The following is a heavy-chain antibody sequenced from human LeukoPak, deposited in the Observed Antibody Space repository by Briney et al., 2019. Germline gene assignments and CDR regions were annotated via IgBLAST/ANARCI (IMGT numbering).Heavy chain of an antibody. CDR3: AKDYDVGELCRGEFSGGSCSFFDY. V-gene: IGHV3-66*01. CDR1: GFTINNNY. J-gene: IGHJ4*02. Sequence: GGSLRLSCAASGFTINNNYMSWVRQAPGKGLEWVSVIYSGGSTNYADSVKGRFTISRDISNNTLYLHMNSLRAEDTAVYYCAKDYDVGELCRGEFSGGSCSFFDYWGQGTLVTVSS. D-gene: IGHD2-15*01. CDR2: IYSGGST.